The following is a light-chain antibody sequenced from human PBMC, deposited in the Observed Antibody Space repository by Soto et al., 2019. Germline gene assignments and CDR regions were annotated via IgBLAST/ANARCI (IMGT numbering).Light chain of an antibody. Sequence: QSALTQPPSVSGSPGQSITISCTGTSSDVGGYNYVSWYQQHPGKAPKLMIYDVSNRPSGVSNRFSGSKSGNTASLTISGLQAEDEADYYCCSYTSGSTLGVVFGGGTQLTVL. CDR3: CSYTSGSTLGVV. V-gene: IGLV2-14*01. CDR1: SSDVGGYNY. CDR2: DVS. J-gene: IGLJ2*01.